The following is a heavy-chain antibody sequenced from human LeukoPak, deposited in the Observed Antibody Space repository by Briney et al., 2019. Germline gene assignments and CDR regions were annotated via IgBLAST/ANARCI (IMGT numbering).Heavy chain of an antibody. CDR1: GYIFTHYY. V-gene: IGHV1-69*13. CDR2: IITIFGTA. J-gene: IGHJ3*02. Sequence: ASMKVSCKPSGYIFTHYYIQWVRQAPGQGLEWMGGIITIFGTANLAQKFQGRVTITADESTSTAHMELSSLRSEDTAMYYCATAMGLRRSDAFDIWGQGTMVTVSS. D-gene: IGHD3-16*01. CDR3: ATAMGLRRSDAFDI.